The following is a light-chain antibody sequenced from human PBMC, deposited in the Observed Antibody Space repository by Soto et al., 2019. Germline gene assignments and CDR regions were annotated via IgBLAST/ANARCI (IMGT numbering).Light chain of an antibody. V-gene: IGLV2-23*01. Sequence: QSVLTQPASVSASPGQSITIPCTGTSSDVGSYNLVSWFQQHPGKVPKLLIYEGTKRPSGLSDRFSGSKSGTTASLTISGLQAEDVAHYYCYSYAGENLYVFGTGTKVTVL. CDR3: YSYAGENLYV. CDR2: EGT. J-gene: IGLJ1*01. CDR1: SSDVGSYNL.